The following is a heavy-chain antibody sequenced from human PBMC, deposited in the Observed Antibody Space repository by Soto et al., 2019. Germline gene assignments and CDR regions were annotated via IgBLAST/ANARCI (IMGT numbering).Heavy chain of an antibody. Sequence: QVQLVQSGAEVRKPGASVKVSCKASGYTFSNYGLSWVRQAPGQGLEWMGWISDYNGNTHYAQKFQGRLIMTTGTSTRTAYVELRSLTSADTAVYFCAREGYYSGSGTYSPPRYYGMDVWGQGTTVTVSS. D-gene: IGHD3-10*01. J-gene: IGHJ6*02. CDR1: GYTFSNYG. CDR2: ISDYNGNT. CDR3: AREGYYSGSGTYSPPRYYGMDV. V-gene: IGHV1-18*01.